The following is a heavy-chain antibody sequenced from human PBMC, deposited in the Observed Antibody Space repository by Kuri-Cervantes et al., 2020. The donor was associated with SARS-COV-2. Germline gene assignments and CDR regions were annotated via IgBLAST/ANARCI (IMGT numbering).Heavy chain of an antibody. CDR2: IRSKTNSHAT. V-gene: IGHV3-73*01. D-gene: IGHD4-23*01. CDR1: GFVFSDSA. Sequence: GESLKISCVASGFVFSDSAIHWVRQASGKGLEWVGRIRSKTNSHATSYAASVKGRFTISRDDSKHTAFLQMNGLKTEDSAVYYCANCGGKGYYYYYYMDVWGKGTTVTVSS. CDR3: ANCGGKGYYYYYYMDV. J-gene: IGHJ6*03.